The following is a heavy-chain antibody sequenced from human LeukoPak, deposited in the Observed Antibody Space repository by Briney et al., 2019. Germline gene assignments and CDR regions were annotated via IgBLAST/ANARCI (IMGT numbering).Heavy chain of an antibody. CDR2: GSESGGT. Sequence: SETLSLTCAVYGGSLNGHYWSWIRQPPGKGLEWIGEGSESGGTKFNPSLKGRVTISADTSKNQFSLRLSSVTAADTAVYYCARRGITGTPRAFDIWGQGTMVTVSS. D-gene: IGHD1-7*01. CDR3: ARRGITGTPRAFDI. V-gene: IGHV4-34*01. CDR1: GGSLNGHY. J-gene: IGHJ3*02.